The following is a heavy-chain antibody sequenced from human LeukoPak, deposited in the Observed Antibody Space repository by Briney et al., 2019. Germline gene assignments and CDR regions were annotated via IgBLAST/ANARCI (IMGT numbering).Heavy chain of an antibody. D-gene: IGHD3-10*01. CDR3: ARPLWFGSSEGDYYYMDV. J-gene: IGHJ6*03. CDR1: GGSFSGYY. Sequence: PSETLSLTCAVYGGSFSGYYWSWIRQPPGKGLEWIGEINHSGSTNYNPSLKSRVTISVDTSKNQFSLKLSSVTAADTAVYYRARPLWFGSSEGDYYYMDVWGKGTTVTVSS. V-gene: IGHV4-34*01. CDR2: INHSGST.